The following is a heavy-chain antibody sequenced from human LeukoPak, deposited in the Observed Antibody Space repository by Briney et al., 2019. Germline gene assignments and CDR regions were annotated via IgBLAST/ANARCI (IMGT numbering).Heavy chain of an antibody. Sequence: GASVKVSCKAAGYTFTGYYMVWVRQAPGQGLEWMGRINPNSGGTNYAQKFQGRVTMTRDTSISTAYMELSRLRSDDTAVYYCARGYCSGGSCYSVENWFAPWGQGTLVTVSS. D-gene: IGHD2-15*01. J-gene: IGHJ5*02. CDR3: ARGYCSGGSCYSVENWFAP. V-gene: IGHV1-2*06. CDR2: INPNSGGT. CDR1: GYTFTGYY.